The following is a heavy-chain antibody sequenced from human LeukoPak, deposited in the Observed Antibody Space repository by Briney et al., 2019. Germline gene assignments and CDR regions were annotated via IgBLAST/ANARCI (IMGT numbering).Heavy chain of an antibody. Sequence: GGSLRLSCAASGFTFSSYAMHWVRQAPGKGLEWVAVISYDGSNKYYADSVKGRFTISRDNSKNTLYLQMNSLRAEDTAVYYCARGSYYDFWSGYYGGYYYMDVWGKGTTVAVSS. CDR3: ARGSYYDFWSGYYGGYYYMDV. CDR1: GFTFSSYA. J-gene: IGHJ6*03. CDR2: ISYDGSNK. D-gene: IGHD3-3*01. V-gene: IGHV3-30-3*01.